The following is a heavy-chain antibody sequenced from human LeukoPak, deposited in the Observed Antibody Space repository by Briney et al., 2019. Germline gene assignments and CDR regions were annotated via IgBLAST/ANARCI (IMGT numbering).Heavy chain of an antibody. D-gene: IGHD4-17*01. CDR2: IWSDRRNK. V-gene: IGHV3-33*01. CDR1: GFSFSSYG. CDR3: AREVTNDAFDI. Sequence: GGSLRLSCAASGFSFSSYGMHWVRQAPGKGLEWMAVIWSDRRNKFYADSVKGRFTVSRDNSKNTLFLQMSSLRADDTALYYCAREVTNDAFDIWGQGTMVTVSS. J-gene: IGHJ3*02.